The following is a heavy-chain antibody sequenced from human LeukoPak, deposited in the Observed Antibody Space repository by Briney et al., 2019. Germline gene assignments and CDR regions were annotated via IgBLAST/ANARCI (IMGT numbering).Heavy chain of an antibody. D-gene: IGHD4-23*01. CDR2: ITNNGGST. CDR3: ARGTEDVVDFGGTLSHFDY. V-gene: IGHV3-64*01. J-gene: IGHJ4*02. Sequence: GGSLRLSCAASGFTFTDHYMSWVRQAPGKGLEYVSSITNNGGSTYYANSVKGRFTISRDNSKNTLYLQMGSLRAEDMAVYYCARGTEDVVDFGGTLSHFDYWGQGTLVVVSS. CDR1: GFTFTDHY.